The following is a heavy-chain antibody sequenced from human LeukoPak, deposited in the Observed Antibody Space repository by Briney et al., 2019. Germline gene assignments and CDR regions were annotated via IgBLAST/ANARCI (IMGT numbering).Heavy chain of an antibody. J-gene: IGHJ4*02. D-gene: IGHD6-13*01. Sequence: GGSLRLSCAASGFTFSSYSMNWVRQAPGKGLEWVSGISWNSGSIGYADSVKGRFTISRDNAKNSLYLQMNSLRAEDTAVCYCAKAIKYSSSWTAFDYWGQGTLVTVSS. CDR3: AKAIKYSSSWTAFDY. CDR2: ISWNSGSI. CDR1: GFTFSSYS. V-gene: IGHV3-48*04.